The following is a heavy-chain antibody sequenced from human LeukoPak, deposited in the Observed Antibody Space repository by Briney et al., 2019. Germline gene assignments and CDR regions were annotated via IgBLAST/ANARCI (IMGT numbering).Heavy chain of an antibody. D-gene: IGHD2-15*01. CDR2: INPNSGGT. V-gene: IGHV1-2*02. J-gene: IGHJ6*02. Sequence: ASVKVSCKASGYTFTGYYVHWVRQAPGQGLEWMGWINPNSGGTNYAQKFQGRVTMTRDTSISTAYMELSRLRSDDTAVYYCARGLNGGKLPRGARHYYGMDVWGQGTTVTVSS. CDR1: GYTFTGYY. CDR3: ARGLNGGKLPRGARHYYGMDV.